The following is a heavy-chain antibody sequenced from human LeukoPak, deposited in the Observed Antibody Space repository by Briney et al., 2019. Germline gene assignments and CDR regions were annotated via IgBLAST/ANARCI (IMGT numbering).Heavy chain of an antibody. CDR1: GFTFSSYS. V-gene: IGHV3-21*01. CDR3: AGTKTDYYGSGSGSYYYYYMDV. Sequence: GGSLRLSCAASGFTFSSYSMNWVRQAPGKGLEWVSSISSSSSYIYYADSVKGRFTISRDNAKNSLYLQMNSLRAEDTAVYYCAGTKTDYYGSGSGSYYYYYMDVWGKVTTVTFSS. J-gene: IGHJ6*03. CDR2: ISSSSSYI. D-gene: IGHD3-10*01.